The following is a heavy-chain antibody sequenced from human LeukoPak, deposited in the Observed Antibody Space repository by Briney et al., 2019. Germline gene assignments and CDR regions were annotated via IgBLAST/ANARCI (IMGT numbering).Heavy chain of an antibody. J-gene: IGHJ4*02. CDR3: ATALVGMVRGVMDY. V-gene: IGHV1-18*01. CDR1: GYTFTSYG. CDR2: ISAYNGNT. D-gene: IGHD3-10*01. Sequence: ASVKVSCKASGYTFTSYGISWVRQAPGQGLEWMGWISAYNGNTNYAQKLQGRVTMTTDTSTSTAYMELRSLRSDDTAVYYCATALVGMVRGVMDYWGQGTLVTVSS.